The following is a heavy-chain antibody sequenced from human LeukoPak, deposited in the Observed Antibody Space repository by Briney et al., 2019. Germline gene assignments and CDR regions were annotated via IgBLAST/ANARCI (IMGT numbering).Heavy chain of an antibody. Sequence: GGSLRLSCAASGFRFGSDWVSWVRQAPGKGLEWVANINPDGSEKYYVDSVKGRFTISRDNDKNSLYLRLNSLRADDTAVYYCVRYYDPPVGDAFDIWGQGTLVTVSS. CDR3: VRYYDPPVGDAFDI. V-gene: IGHV3-7*01. J-gene: IGHJ3*02. CDR2: INPDGSEK. CDR1: GFRFGSDW. D-gene: IGHD3-16*01.